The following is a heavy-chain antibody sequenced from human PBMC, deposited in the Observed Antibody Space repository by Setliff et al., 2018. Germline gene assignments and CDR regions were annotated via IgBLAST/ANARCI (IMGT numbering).Heavy chain of an antibody. V-gene: IGHV1-2*06. CDR2: INPNSGGT. CDR3: ASIALTEPSYYDYVWGSYRFFHYFDY. CDR1: GYTFTGYY. D-gene: IGHD3-16*02. J-gene: IGHJ4*02. Sequence: ASVKVSCKASGYTFTGYYMHWVRQAPGQGLEWMGRINPNSGGTNYAQKFQGRVTMTRDTSISTAYMELSRLRSDDTAVYYCASIALTEPSYYDYVWGSYRFFHYFDYWGQGTLVTVSS.